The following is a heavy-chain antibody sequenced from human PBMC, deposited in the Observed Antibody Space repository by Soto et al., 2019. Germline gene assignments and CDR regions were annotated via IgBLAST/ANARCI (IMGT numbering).Heavy chain of an antibody. Sequence: GGSLRLSCAGSGFTFRNYVINWVRQAPGRGLEWISFISYSSATIHYADSVRGRFTISRDNANNSLYLEMSSLRDEDRGVYFCARDSSKYTYGSLYFDYWGQGTLVTVSS. CDR2: ISYSSATI. V-gene: IGHV3-48*02. CDR1: GFTFRNYV. D-gene: IGHD5-18*01. J-gene: IGHJ4*02. CDR3: ARDSSKYTYGSLYFDY.